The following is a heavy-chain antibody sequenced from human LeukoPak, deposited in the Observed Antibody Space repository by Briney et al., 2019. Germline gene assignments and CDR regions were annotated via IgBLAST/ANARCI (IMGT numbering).Heavy chain of an antibody. CDR2: MNSDGSST. CDR1: GFTFSSYW. Sequence: GGSLRLSCAASGFTFSSYWMHWVRQAPGKGLVWVSRMNSDGSSTSNADSVKGRFTISRDNAKNTLYLQMNSLRAEDTAVYYCARGTGGDYGAFGYWGQGTLVTVSS. CDR3: ARGTGGDYGAFGY. V-gene: IGHV3-74*01. D-gene: IGHD4-17*01. J-gene: IGHJ4*02.